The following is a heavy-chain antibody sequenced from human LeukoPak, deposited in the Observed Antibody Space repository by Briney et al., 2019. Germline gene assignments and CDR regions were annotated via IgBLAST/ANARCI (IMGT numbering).Heavy chain of an antibody. Sequence: SETLSLTCAVSGYSISSSNWWGWIRQPPGKGLEWIGYIYYSGSTYYNPSLKSRVTMSVDTSKNQFSLKLSSVTAVDTAVYYCARRGSGTLVNWYFDLWGRGTLVTVSS. J-gene: IGHJ2*01. V-gene: IGHV4-28*01. D-gene: IGHD3-10*01. CDR1: GYSISSSNW. CDR2: IYYSGST. CDR3: ARRGSGTLVNWYFDL.